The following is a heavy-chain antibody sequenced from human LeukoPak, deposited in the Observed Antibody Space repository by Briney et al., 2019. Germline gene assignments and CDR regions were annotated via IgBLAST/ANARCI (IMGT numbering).Heavy chain of an antibody. V-gene: IGHV3-23*01. Sequence: PSETLSLTCTVSGGSISSGYYWGWIRQPPGKGLEWVSAISGSGGTSYYADSVKGRFTISRDNSKNTLYLQINSLRAEDTALYYCAKDHLPGIVVADRDYWGQGTLVTVSS. CDR2: ISGSGGTS. D-gene: IGHD6-19*01. J-gene: IGHJ4*02. CDR1: GGSISSGYY. CDR3: AKDHLPGIVVADRDY.